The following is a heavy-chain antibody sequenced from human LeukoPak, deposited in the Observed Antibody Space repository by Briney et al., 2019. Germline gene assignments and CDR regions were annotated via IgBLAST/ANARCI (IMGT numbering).Heavy chain of an antibody. CDR1: GFTFSSYE. Sequence: GSLRLSCAASGFTFSSYEMNWVRQAPGKGLEWVAFIRYDGSNKYYADSVKGRFTISRDNSKNTLYLQMNSLRAEDTAVYYCAKNVNPARYFDYWGQGTLVTVSS. J-gene: IGHJ4*02. D-gene: IGHD2/OR15-2a*01. V-gene: IGHV3-30*02. CDR3: AKNVNPARYFDY. CDR2: IRYDGSNK.